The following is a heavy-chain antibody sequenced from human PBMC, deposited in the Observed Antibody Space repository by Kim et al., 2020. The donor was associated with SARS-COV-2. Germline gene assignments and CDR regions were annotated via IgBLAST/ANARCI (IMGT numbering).Heavy chain of an antibody. J-gene: IGHJ3*02. CDR1: GYSISSGYY. CDR3: ARYVDTAMVFAFDI. D-gene: IGHD5-18*01. Sequence: SETLSLTCTVSGYSISSGYYWGWIRQPPGKGLEWIGSIYHSGSTYYNPSLKSRVTISVDTSKNQFSLKLSSVTAADTAVYYCARYVDTAMVFAFDIWGQGTMVTVSS. CDR2: IYHSGST. V-gene: IGHV4-38-2*02.